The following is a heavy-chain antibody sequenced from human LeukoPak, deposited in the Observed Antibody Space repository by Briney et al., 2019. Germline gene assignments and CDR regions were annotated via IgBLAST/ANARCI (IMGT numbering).Heavy chain of an antibody. CDR1: GFTFSSYW. Sequence: GGSLRLSCAASGFTFSSYWMHWVRQAPGKGLVWVSRINSDGSSTSYADSVKGRFTISRDNAKNTLYLQMNSLRAGDTAVYYCARDPGPSYCSSTSCYAPAGWFDPWGQGTLVTVSS. CDR3: ARDPGPSYCSSTSCYAPAGWFDP. D-gene: IGHD2-2*01. V-gene: IGHV3-74*01. CDR2: INSDGSST. J-gene: IGHJ5*02.